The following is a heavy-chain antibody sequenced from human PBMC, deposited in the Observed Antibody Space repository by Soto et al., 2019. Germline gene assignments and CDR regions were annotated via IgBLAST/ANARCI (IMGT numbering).Heavy chain of an antibody. Sequence: QVQLVESGGGVVQPGRSLKLSCTTSGFVFNRYSMHWVRQSPGKGLEWVAVISHDGNQTFYAESVRGRFAISKESSKNTLFLQMNTLGTDDTAIYHCARDAIRDGYNWGQGTRVTVSS. CDR3: ARDAIRDGYN. CDR1: GFVFNRYS. CDR2: ISHDGNQT. D-gene: IGHD3-22*01. V-gene: IGHV3-30*09. J-gene: IGHJ4*02.